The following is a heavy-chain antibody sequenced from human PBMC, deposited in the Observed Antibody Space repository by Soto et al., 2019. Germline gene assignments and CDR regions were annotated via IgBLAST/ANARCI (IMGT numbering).Heavy chain of an antibody. CDR2: ISSSGNTV. Sequence: GGSLIISCAASGFTFSDYYMSWIRQAPGKGLEWVSYISSSGNTVYYADSVEGRFTISRDNAQNSLYLQMNSLRAEDTAVYYCARDSRVYYGSGSSVDGWGQGTLVTVSS. J-gene: IGHJ4*02. D-gene: IGHD3-10*01. CDR3: ARDSRVYYGSGSSVDG. CDR1: GFTFSDYY. V-gene: IGHV3-11*01.